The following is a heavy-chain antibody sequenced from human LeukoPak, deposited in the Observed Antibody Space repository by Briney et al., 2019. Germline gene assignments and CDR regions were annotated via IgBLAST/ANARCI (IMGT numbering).Heavy chain of an antibody. CDR2: IYHSGST. D-gene: IGHD6-19*01. V-gene: IGHV4-30-2*02. J-gene: IGHJ4*02. CDR1: GGSISSGSYS. Sequence: SETLSLTCAVSGGSISSGSYSWSWIRQPPGKGLEWIGYIYHSGSTYYNPSLKSRVTISVDRSKNQFSLKLSSVTAADTAVYYCARTELSSGWIKEHYWGQGTLVTVSS. CDR3: ARTELSSGWIKEHY.